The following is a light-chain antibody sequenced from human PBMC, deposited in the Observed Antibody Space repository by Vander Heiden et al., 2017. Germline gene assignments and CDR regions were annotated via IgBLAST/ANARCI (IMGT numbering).Light chain of an antibody. Sequence: VMTQSPATLSVSPGERATLSCRASQSVSSNLAWYQQKPGQAPRLLIYGASTRATGIPARFSGSGSGTEFTLTISSLQSEDFAVYYCQQCNNWPTFGQGTKVEIK. V-gene: IGKV3-15*01. J-gene: IGKJ1*01. CDR3: QQCNNWPT. CDR2: GAS. CDR1: QSVSSN.